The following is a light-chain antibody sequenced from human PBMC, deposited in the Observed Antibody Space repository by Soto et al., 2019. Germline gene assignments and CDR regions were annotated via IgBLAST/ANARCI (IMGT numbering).Light chain of an antibody. CDR3: SSYAGSRNV. Sequence: QSVRTQPPSASGSPGQSVAISCTGPSSDVGGYNYVSCYQHHPGKAPKLMIYEANKRPSGVPDPSSASNAGNTAFLTVAGLQAEDEADYYYSSYAGSRNVFGTGTKVTVL. J-gene: IGLJ1*01. V-gene: IGLV2-8*01. CDR2: EAN. CDR1: SSDVGGYNY.